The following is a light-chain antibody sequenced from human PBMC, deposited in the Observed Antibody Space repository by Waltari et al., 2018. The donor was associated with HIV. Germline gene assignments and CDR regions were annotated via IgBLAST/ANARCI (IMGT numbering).Light chain of an antibody. CDR2: ENK. V-gene: IGLV1-51*02. CDR3: GTWDSSLSAWV. Sequence: QSVLTQPPSVSAAPGQKVTISCSGSSSNIGNNYVSWYQQPPGTAPKLLIYENKKPPSGIPDRFSGSKSGTSATLGITGLQTGDEADYYCGTWDSSLSAWVFGGGTKLTVL. J-gene: IGLJ3*02. CDR1: SSNIGNNY.